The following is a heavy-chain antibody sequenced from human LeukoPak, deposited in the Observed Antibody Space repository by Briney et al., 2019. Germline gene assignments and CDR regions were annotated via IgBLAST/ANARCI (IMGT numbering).Heavy chain of an antibody. CDR3: ARAVDTAMVKEDYFDY. D-gene: IGHD5-18*01. Sequence: SQTLSLTCAISGDSVSSNSAAWNWIRQSPSRGLEWLGRTYYRSKWYNDYAVSVKSRITINPDTSKNQFSLQLNSVTPEDTAVYCCARAVDTAMVKEDYFDYWGQGTLVTVSS. J-gene: IGHJ4*02. V-gene: IGHV6-1*01. CDR2: TYYRSKWYN. CDR1: GDSVSSNSAA.